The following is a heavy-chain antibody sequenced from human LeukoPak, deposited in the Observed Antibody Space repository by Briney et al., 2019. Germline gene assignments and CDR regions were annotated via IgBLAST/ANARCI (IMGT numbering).Heavy chain of an antibody. Sequence: PGGSLRLSCAASGFTFSNYGMSWVRQAPGKGLEWVSGISGSGGSTYYADSVKGRFTISRDNSKNTLYLQMNSLRAEDTAAYYCARDLGAPWGQGTLVTVSS. CDR3: ARDLGAP. V-gene: IGHV3-23*01. D-gene: IGHD4/OR15-4a*01. CDR1: GFTFSNYG. CDR2: ISGSGGST. J-gene: IGHJ5*02.